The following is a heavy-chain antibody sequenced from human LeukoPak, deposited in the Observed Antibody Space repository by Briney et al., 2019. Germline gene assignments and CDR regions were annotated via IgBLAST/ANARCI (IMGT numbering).Heavy chain of an antibody. CDR1: GFTFSGSA. Sequence: GGSLRLSCAASGFTFSGSAMHWVRQASGKGLEWVGRIRSKVNSYATAYAASVEGRFTISRDDSKNTAYLQMNSLNTEDTAVYYCTSSRGDYYYYGMDVLGQGTTVTVSS. D-gene: IGHD3-10*01. CDR2: IRSKVNSYAT. J-gene: IGHJ6*02. V-gene: IGHV3-73*01. CDR3: TSSRGDYYYYGMDV.